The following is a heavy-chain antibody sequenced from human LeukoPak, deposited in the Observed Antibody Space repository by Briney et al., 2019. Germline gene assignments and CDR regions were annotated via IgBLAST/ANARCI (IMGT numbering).Heavy chain of an antibody. CDR2: ISSSSSYI. Sequence: PGGPLRPSGAASGFTFSSYSLNWVRQAPGKGLEWVSSISSSSSYIYYADSVKGRFTISRDNAKNSLYLQMNSLRAEDTAVYYCARGPGDEGFDYWGQGTLVTVSS. J-gene: IGHJ4*02. V-gene: IGHV3-21*01. D-gene: IGHD2-21*01. CDR3: ARGPGDEGFDY. CDR1: GFTFSSYS.